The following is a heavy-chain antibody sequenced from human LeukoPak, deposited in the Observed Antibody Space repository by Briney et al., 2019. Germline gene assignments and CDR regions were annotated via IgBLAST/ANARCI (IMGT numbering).Heavy chain of an antibody. CDR1: GGSISSYY. CDR2: IYYSGST. Sequence: SETLSLTCTVSGGSISSYYWSWIRQPPGKGLEWIGYIYYSGSTSYNPSLKSRVTISVDTSKNQFSLKLSSVTAADTAVYYCARDGATYYYDSSGYNYYYYMDVWGKGTTVTVSS. V-gene: IGHV4-59*01. J-gene: IGHJ6*03. CDR3: ARDGATYYYDSSGYNYYYYMDV. D-gene: IGHD3-22*01.